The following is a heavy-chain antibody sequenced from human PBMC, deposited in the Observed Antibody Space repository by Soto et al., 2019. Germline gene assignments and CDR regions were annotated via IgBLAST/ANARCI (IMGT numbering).Heavy chain of an antibody. CDR2: ISAHNGNT. CDR3: ARDTYYYGSGSYNMFDY. CDR1: DYTFTSYG. J-gene: IGHJ4*02. D-gene: IGHD3-10*01. Sequence: ASVKVSFKASDYTFTSYGISWVRQAPGQGLEWMGWISAHNGNTNYAQKLQGRVTMSTDTSTSTAYMELRSLRSDDTAVYYCARDTYYYGSGSYNMFDYWGQGTLVTVSS. V-gene: IGHV1-18*01.